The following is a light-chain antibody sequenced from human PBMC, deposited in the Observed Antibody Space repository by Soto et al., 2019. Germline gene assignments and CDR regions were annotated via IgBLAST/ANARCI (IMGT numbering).Light chain of an antibody. CDR2: NAS. CDR1: QSISYY. CDR3: QQLNSYLIT. Sequence: DIQMTQSPSTLSASVGARVTITCRASQSISYYLAWYQKKPGKAPKVLIWNASSLQRGVPSRFSGSGSGTEFTLTISSLQPEDFATYYCQQLNSYLITFGQGTRLENK. J-gene: IGKJ5*01. V-gene: IGKV1-5*01.